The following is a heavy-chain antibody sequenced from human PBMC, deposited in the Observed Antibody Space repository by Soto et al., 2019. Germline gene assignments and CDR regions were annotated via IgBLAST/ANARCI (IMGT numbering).Heavy chain of an antibody. Sequence: PSETLSLTCTVSGGSVNSDSYYWSWIRQPPGKGLEWIGYIHYTGSTNYNPSLKSRVTISVDTSRNQLSLKLSSVTAADTAVFYCAREYANSPEAFDYWGQGALVTVSS. D-gene: IGHD2-2*01. J-gene: IGHJ4*02. CDR1: GGSVNSDSYY. CDR2: IHYTGST. V-gene: IGHV4-61*01. CDR3: AREYANSPEAFDY.